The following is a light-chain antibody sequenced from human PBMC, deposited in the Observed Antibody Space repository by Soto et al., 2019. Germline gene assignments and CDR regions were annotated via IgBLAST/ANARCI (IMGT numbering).Light chain of an antibody. J-gene: IGKJ1*01. CDR1: QIISSW. Sequence: DLQMTQSPSALSASVGDRVTITCRASQIISSWVAWYQQKPGKAPIFLIYKASTCESGVPSRFSGSGSGTEFTLTISSLQPDDSATYYCQQYDNYQWTFGQGTKVEIK. CDR2: KAS. V-gene: IGKV1-5*03. CDR3: QQYDNYQWT.